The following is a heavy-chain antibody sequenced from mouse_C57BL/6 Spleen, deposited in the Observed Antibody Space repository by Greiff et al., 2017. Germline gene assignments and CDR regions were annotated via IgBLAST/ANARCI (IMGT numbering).Heavy chain of an antibody. CDR1: GYAFSSYW. J-gene: IGHJ4*01. CDR3: ARWYYGSSSYYAMDY. CDR2: IYPGDGDT. V-gene: IGHV1-80*01. D-gene: IGHD1-1*01. Sequence: QVQLQQSGAELVKPGASVKISCKASGYAFSSYWMNWVKQRPGKGLEWIGQIYPGDGDTNYNGKFKGKATLTADKSSSTAYMQLSSLTSEDSAVYFCARWYYGSSSYYAMDYWGQGTSVTVSS.